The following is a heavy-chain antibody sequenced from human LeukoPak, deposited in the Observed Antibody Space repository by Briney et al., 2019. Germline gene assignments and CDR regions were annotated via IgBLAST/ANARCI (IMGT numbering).Heavy chain of an antibody. V-gene: IGHV1-2*04. Sequence: ASVKVSCKASVYTFTGYYMHWVRQAPGQGLEWMGWINPNSGGTNYAQKFQGWVTMTRDTSISTAYMELSRLRSDDTAVYYCARVNSGYDGSLDYWGQGTLVTVSS. CDR2: INPNSGGT. J-gene: IGHJ4*02. CDR1: VYTFTGYY. D-gene: IGHD5-12*01. CDR3: ARVNSGYDGSLDY.